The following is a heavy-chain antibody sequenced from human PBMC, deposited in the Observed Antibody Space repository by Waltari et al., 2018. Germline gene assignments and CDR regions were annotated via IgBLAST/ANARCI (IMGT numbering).Heavy chain of an antibody. Sequence: QVQLVQSGAEVKKPGASVKVSCKVSGYTLTELSMHWVRQAPGKGLEWMGGVDPEEGETIYAQKYQGRVTMTEETSRDTTYMELNSLGWEDTAVYYCATGSGSRGWFDPWGQGTLVTVSS. D-gene: IGHD6-25*01. CDR3: ATGSGSRGWFDP. CDR2: VDPEEGET. J-gene: IGHJ5*02. V-gene: IGHV1-24*01. CDR1: GYTLTELS.